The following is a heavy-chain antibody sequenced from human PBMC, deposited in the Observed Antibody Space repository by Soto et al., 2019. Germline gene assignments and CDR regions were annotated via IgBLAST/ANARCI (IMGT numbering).Heavy chain of an antibody. V-gene: IGHV3-11*06. CDR1: GFTFSDYY. Sequence: LRLSCAASGFTFSDYYMSWVRPAPGKGLEWVSYISSISTYANYADSVKGRFTISRDNAKNSLDLQMNSLRDDDTALYYCARLADCSNNICSYGMDVWGQGTTVTVSS. D-gene: IGHD4-4*01. J-gene: IGHJ6*02. CDR2: ISSISTYA. CDR3: ARLADCSNNICSYGMDV.